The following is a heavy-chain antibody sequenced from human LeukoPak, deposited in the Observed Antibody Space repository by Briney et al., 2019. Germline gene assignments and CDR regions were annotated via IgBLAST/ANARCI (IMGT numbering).Heavy chain of an antibody. Sequence: XFXXXWMTWXXXXPGKGLEWVATIKYDGNEKYYVDSVRGRFTISRDNAKNSLYLQMNSLTAEDTAVFYCVRESFSRGDFNWGQGTLVSVSS. J-gene: IGHJ4*02. CDR2: IKYDGNEK. CDR1: XFXXXW. CDR3: VRESFSRGDFN. V-gene: IGHV3-7*01. D-gene: IGHD7-27*01.